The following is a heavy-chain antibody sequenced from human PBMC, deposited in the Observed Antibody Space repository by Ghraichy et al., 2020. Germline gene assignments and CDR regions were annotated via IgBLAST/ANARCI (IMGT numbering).Heavy chain of an antibody. Sequence: GGSLRLSCAASGFTFSSYGMHWVRQAPGKGLEWVAVIWYDGSNKYYADSVKGRFTISRDNSKNTLYLQMNSLRAEDTAVYYCARDRCWGGDCYSDALDIWGQGTMVTVSS. CDR2: IWYDGSNK. J-gene: IGHJ3*02. CDR1: GFTFSSYG. CDR3: ARDRCWGGDCYSDALDI. D-gene: IGHD2-21*02. V-gene: IGHV3-33*01.